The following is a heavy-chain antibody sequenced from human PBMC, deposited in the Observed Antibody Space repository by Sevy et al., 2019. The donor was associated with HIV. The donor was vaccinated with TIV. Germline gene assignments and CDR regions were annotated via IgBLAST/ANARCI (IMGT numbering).Heavy chain of an antibody. J-gene: IGHJ4*02. V-gene: IGHV3-23*01. Sequence: GGSLRLSCAASGFTFAKYSMSWVRQAPGKGLEWVSTFSFGCGRINYADSVKGRFTISRDDSKNTLFLQMNSLRAEDTATNFCAREGCTQPHDYWGQGTLVTV. CDR2: FSFGCGRI. D-gene: IGHD2-8*01. CDR3: AREGCTQPHDY. CDR1: GFTFAKYS.